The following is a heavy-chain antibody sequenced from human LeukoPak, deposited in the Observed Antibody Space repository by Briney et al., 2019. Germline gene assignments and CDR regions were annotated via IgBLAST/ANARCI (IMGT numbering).Heavy chain of an antibody. CDR3: ARGWHDSIWFDS. J-gene: IGHJ5*01. CDR1: GITFSYYW. Sequence: GGSLRLSCAPSGITFSYYWMHWVRQAPGKGLVWVSRIDADGSSATYADSVKGRFTISRDNAKNTLYLQMNSLRAEDTAVYYCARGWHDSIWFDSWGQGTQVTVSS. V-gene: IGHV3-74*01. CDR2: IDADGSSA. D-gene: IGHD3-22*01.